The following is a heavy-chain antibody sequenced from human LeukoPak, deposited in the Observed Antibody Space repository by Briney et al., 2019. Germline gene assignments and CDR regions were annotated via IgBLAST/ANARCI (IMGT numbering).Heavy chain of an antibody. D-gene: IGHD3-10*01. CDR1: GFTFSSYG. Sequence: GGSLRLSCAASGFTFSSYGMHWVRQAPGKGLEWVAVISYDGSNKYYADSVKGRFTISRDNSKNTLYLQMNSLRAEDTAVYYCAKLWFGELPPSFDYWGQGTLVTVSS. V-gene: IGHV3-30*18. CDR2: ISYDGSNK. CDR3: AKLWFGELPPSFDY. J-gene: IGHJ4*02.